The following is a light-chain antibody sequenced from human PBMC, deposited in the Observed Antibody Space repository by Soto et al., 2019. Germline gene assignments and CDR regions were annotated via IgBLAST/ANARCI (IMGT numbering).Light chain of an antibody. Sequence: QSVLTQPASVSGSPGQSITISCTGTSGDIGSYDYVSWYQQPPGKAPKLILYEVSNRPSRISNRFSGSKSGSMASLTISGLQSEDEADYFCSSYTTSNTLVFGGGTKLTVL. CDR2: EVS. CDR3: SSYTTSNTLV. J-gene: IGLJ2*01. V-gene: IGLV2-14*01. CDR1: SGDIGSYDY.